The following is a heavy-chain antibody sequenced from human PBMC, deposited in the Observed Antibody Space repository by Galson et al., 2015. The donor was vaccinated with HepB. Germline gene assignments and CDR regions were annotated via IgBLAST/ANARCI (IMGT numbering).Heavy chain of an antibody. CDR3: AKARGMILESWFFDY. CDR1: GFSFSIYA. J-gene: IGHJ4*02. V-gene: IGHV3-23*01. CDR2: IDNDVVTA. Sequence: SLRLSCAASGFSFSIYAMNWVRQAPGKGLEWVSTIDNDVVTAFYADSVKGRFTISRDNSKNTVYLQMNNLRGEDTAVYYCAKARGMILESWFFDYCGQGAPVTVSS. D-gene: IGHD3-16*01.